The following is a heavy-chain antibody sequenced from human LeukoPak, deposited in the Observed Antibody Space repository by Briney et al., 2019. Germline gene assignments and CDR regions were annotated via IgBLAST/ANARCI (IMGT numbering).Heavy chain of an antibody. CDR1: GFTFSSYA. Sequence: GGSLRLSCAASGFTFSSYAMSWVRQAPGKGLEWVSDISGSGGSTYYADSVKGRFTISRDNSKNTLYLQMNSLRAEDAAVYYCAKAAAGWGLPNNWFDPWGQGTLVTVFS. V-gene: IGHV3-23*01. CDR2: ISGSGGST. J-gene: IGHJ5*02. CDR3: AKAAAGWGLPNNWFDP. D-gene: IGHD1-26*01.